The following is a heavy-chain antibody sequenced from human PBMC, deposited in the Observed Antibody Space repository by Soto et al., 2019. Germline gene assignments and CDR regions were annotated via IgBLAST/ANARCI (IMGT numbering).Heavy chain of an antibody. Sequence: EVQLVESGGGLVQPGGSLRLSCAASGFTFSSYSMNWVRQAPGKGLEWVSYISSSSSTIYYADSVKGRFTISRDNAKNSLYLQMNSLRDDDTAVYYCAREPPLKRGWLRYYYGMDVWGQGTTVTVSS. V-gene: IGHV3-48*02. D-gene: IGHD5-12*01. CDR1: GFTFSSYS. J-gene: IGHJ6*02. CDR3: AREPPLKRGWLRYYYGMDV. CDR2: ISSSSSTI.